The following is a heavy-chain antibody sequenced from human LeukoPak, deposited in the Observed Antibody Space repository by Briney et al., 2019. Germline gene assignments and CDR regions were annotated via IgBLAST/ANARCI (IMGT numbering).Heavy chain of an antibody. J-gene: IGHJ4*02. CDR1: GFTFSNYW. V-gene: IGHV3-74*01. Sequence: QTGGSLRLSCAASGFTFSNYWMHWVRQAPGEGLVWVSRINTDGSTTEYADSVKGRFANSRDNARNTLYLQLNSLSVDDTAMYYCARDPTIPRYWGQGTLVTVSS. D-gene: IGHD3-10*01. CDR2: INTDGSTT. CDR3: ARDPTIPRY.